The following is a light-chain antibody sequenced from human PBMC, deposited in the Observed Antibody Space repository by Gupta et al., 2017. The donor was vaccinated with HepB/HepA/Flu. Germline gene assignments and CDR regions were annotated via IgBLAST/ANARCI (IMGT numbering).Light chain of an antibody. CDR2: EAS. Sequence: DRQLTQSPSSLSASVGDRVTITCQASQDIRKFLNWYQQKTGKDPKLLIYEASKVETGGPSRFTGSGYGTEYTLTTTRVKPEVIATYNYPKYDDISFTFGHGTNMDMK. CDR3: PKYDDISFT. V-gene: IGKV1-33*01. CDR1: QDIRKF. J-gene: IGKJ3*01.